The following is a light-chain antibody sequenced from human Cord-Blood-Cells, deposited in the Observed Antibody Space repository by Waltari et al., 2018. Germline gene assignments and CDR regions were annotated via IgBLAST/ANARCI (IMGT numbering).Light chain of an antibody. CDR2: GAS. CDR1: QSVSSSY. V-gene: IGKV3-20*01. Sequence: EIVLTQSPGTLSLSPGERATLACRASQSVSSSYLAWYQQKPGQAPRLLVYGASSRATGIPDRFSGSESGTDFTLTISRLEPEDFAVYYCQQYGSSPPAYTVGQGTKLEIK. CDR3: QQYGSSPPAYT. J-gene: IGKJ2*01.